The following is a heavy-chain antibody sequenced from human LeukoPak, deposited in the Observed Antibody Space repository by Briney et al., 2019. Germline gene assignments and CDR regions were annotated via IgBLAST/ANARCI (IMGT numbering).Heavy chain of an antibody. CDR1: GFTFKGYW. V-gene: IGHV3-7*03. CDR3: AKGSRGNYDY. J-gene: IGHJ4*02. Sequence: PGGSLRLSCAASGFTFKGYWMSWVRQAPGKGREWVANIQQDGSEKKYVDSVKGRFTISRDNSKNTLYLQINSLSAEDTAVYYCAKGSRGNYDYWGRGTLVTVSS. D-gene: IGHD1-26*01. CDR2: IQQDGSEK.